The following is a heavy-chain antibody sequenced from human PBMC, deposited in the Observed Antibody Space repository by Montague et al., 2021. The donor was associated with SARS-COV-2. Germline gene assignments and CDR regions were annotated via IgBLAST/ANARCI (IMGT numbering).Heavy chain of an antibody. CDR1: GDSVSNNRAA. J-gene: IGHJ4*02. V-gene: IGHV6-1*01. CDR2: TYFRTQWFH. CDR3: VRSQYSNTWFFDY. D-gene: IGHD6-6*01. Sequence: CAISGDSVSNNRAAWNWIRQSPSGGLQWLGRTYFRTQWFHHYAXXXEGRITVNADASKNHFSLQLTSVTPEDSAKYFCVRSQYSNTWFFDYWGQGAQVTASS.